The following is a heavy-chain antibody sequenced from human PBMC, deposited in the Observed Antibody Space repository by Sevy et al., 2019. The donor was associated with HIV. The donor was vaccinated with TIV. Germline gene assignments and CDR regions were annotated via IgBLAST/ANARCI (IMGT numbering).Heavy chain of an antibody. J-gene: IGHJ4*02. D-gene: IGHD3-22*01. CDR1: GFTFSIYE. CDR3: ARAQDYYDSSGAYYFDY. Sequence: GGSLRLSCAASGFTFSIYEMNWVRQAPGKGLEWVSYITSSGSTIYYADSGKGRFTNSRDNAKNSLYLQMNSLRAEDTAIYYCARAQDYYDSSGAYYFDYWGQGALVTVSS. V-gene: IGHV3-48*03. CDR2: ITSSGSTI.